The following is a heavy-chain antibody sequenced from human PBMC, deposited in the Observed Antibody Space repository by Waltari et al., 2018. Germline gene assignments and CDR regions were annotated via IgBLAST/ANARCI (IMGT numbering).Heavy chain of an antibody. CDR2: IYYSGST. J-gene: IGHJ4*02. CDR1: GGSISSYY. V-gene: IGHV4-59*01. D-gene: IGHD1-26*01. Sequence: QVQLQESGPGLVKPSETLSLTCTVSGGSISSYYWSWIRQPPGKGLEWIGYIYYSGSTNYNPSLKSRVTTSVDTSKNQFSLKLSSVTAADTAVYYCAREVNSGSYYSPISYFDYWGQGTLVTVSS. CDR3: AREVNSGSYYSPISYFDY.